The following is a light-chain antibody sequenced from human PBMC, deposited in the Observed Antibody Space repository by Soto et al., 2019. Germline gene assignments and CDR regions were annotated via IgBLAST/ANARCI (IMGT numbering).Light chain of an antibody. CDR1: SSNIGNNY. Sequence: QSVLTQPPSVSAAPGQKVTFSCSGSSSNIGNNYVSWYQQLAGTAPKLLIYDSNKRFSGIPDRFSGSKSGSSATLGITGLQTGDEADYYCGTWDSSLSAVVFGGGTQLTVL. J-gene: IGLJ2*01. CDR3: GTWDSSLSAVV. V-gene: IGLV1-51*01. CDR2: DSN.